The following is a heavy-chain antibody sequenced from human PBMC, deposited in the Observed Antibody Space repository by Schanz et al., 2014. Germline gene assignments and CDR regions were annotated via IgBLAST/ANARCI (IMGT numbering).Heavy chain of an antibody. CDR3: ASVIMVAGNHRDGRDV. J-gene: IGHJ6*02. D-gene: IGHD6-19*01. CDR2: ISSSSSYT. Sequence: QVQLVESGGGLVKPGGSLRLSCAASGLTFSDYYMSWIRQAPGKGLEWVSYISSSSSYTNYADSVKGRFTISRDNAKNSLYLQMSSLRDGDTTVYYCASVIMVAGNHRDGRDVWGQGTTVIVSS. CDR1: GLTFSDYY. V-gene: IGHV3-11*05.